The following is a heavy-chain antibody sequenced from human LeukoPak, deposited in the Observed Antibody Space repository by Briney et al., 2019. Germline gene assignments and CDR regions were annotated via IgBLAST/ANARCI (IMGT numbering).Heavy chain of an antibody. Sequence: SQSLSPTCPVYAGSISIYYCSWIRQPPGNGLEWIGYIYYSGSTNYNASLKSRVTISVDTSKNQFSLKLSSVTAADTAVYYCARGEASSRTHYYYYMDVWGKGTTVTISS. CDR1: AGSISIYY. D-gene: IGHD6-13*01. V-gene: IGHV4-59*08. CDR3: ARGEASSRTHYYYYMDV. CDR2: IYYSGST. J-gene: IGHJ6*03.